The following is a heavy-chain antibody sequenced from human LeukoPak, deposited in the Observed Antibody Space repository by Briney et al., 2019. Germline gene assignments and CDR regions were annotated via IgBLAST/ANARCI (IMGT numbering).Heavy chain of an antibody. D-gene: IGHD2-2*01. CDR2: IRVSGDTT. CDR3: AKAPPIGYCSSTTCYFDY. V-gene: IGHV3-23*01. Sequence: GGSLRLSCAVSGFTFSSYAMSWVRQAPGKGVEWVSAIRVSGDTTYYADSVKGRFTISRDNSKNTLYLQMNSLRAEGTALYYCAKAPPIGYCSSTTCYFDYWGQGTLVTVSS. CDR1: GFTFSSYA. J-gene: IGHJ4*02.